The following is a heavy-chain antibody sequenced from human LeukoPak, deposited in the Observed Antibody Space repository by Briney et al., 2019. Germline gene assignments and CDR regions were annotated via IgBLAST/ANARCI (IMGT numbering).Heavy chain of an antibody. J-gene: IGHJ4*02. CDR3: ARDLSGIYYDSSGHFDY. Sequence: HTGGSLRLSCAASGFTFSSYAMPWVRQAPGKGLEWVAVISYDGSNQYYADSVKGRFTISRDNYKNTLYLQMNSLRAEDTAVYYCARDLSGIYYDSSGHFDYWGQGTLVTVSS. V-gene: IGHV3-30*04. D-gene: IGHD3-22*01. CDR2: ISYDGSNQ. CDR1: GFTFSSYA.